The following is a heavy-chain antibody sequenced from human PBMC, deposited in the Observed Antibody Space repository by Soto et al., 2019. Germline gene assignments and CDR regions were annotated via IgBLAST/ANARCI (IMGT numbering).Heavy chain of an antibody. CDR3: ARAPPGPAPRWGV. CDR2: IYPTGKT. CDR1: NGSISSGGYS. D-gene: IGHD3-16*01. Sequence: SETLSLTCTVSNGSISSGGYSWSWIRQTPGKGLEWIGYIYPTGKTYYNPSLKNRATLSIDTSQNQFSLQLTSVTAADTAVYYCARAPPGPAPRWGVWGHGTTVSVSS. V-gene: IGHV4-30-2*01. J-gene: IGHJ6*02.